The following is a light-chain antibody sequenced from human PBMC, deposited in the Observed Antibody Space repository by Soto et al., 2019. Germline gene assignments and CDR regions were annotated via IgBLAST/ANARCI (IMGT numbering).Light chain of an antibody. CDR3: QSYDSSLSGWV. V-gene: IGLV1-40*01. CDR2: GNS. Sequence: QSALTQPPSVSGAPGQRVTISCTGSSSNIGAGYDVHWYQQLPGTAPKLLIYGNSNRPSGVPDRFSGSKFGTSASLAITGLQAEDEADYYCQSYDSSLSGWVFGGGTKLTVL. J-gene: IGLJ3*02. CDR1: SSNIGAGYD.